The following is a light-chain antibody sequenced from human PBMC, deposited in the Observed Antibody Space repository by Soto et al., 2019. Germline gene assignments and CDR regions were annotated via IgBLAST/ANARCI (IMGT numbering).Light chain of an antibody. J-gene: IGKJ1*01. CDR1: QSISSW. V-gene: IGKV1-5*03. CDR2: KTS. CDR3: QQYNSYSPKWT. Sequence: DIQMTQSPSTLSASVGDRVTITCRASQSISSWLAWYQQKPGKAPKLLIYKTSSLESGVPSRFSGSGSGTEFTLTISSLQPDDFATYYCQQYNSYSPKWTFGQGTKGEIK.